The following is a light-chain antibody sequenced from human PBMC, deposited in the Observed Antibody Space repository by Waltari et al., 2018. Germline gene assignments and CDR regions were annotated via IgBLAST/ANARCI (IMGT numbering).Light chain of an antibody. J-gene: IGKJ4*01. V-gene: IGKV1-39*01. CDR3: QQSYSTPPLT. CDR1: QSISSY. Sequence: DIQMTQSPSSLSASVGDRVTITCLASQSISSYLNWYQQKPGKAPKLLIYAASRLQSGVPSRFSSSGSGTDFTLTISSLQPEDFATYYCQQSYSTPPLTFGGGTKVEIK. CDR2: AAS.